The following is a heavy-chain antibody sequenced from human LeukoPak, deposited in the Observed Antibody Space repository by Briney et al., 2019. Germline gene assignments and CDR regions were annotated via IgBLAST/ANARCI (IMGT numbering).Heavy chain of an antibody. CDR3: ARDLVSYYGSGSLP. CDR2: IYGSGST. J-gene: IGHJ4*02. V-gene: IGHV3-66*01. CDR1: GLTASNNY. Sequence: PGGSLRPSPAASGLTASNNYMSSVPQAPGQGLEWVSVIYGSGSTYYADFVKGRFTISRDNSNNTLYSQINSLRAEDTAVYYCARDLVSYYGSGSLPWGQGTLVTVSS. D-gene: IGHD3-10*01.